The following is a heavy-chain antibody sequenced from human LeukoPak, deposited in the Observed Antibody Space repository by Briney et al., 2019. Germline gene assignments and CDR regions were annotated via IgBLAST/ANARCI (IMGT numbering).Heavy chain of an antibody. J-gene: IGHJ4*02. V-gene: IGHV3-30*03. CDR3: ARISYGGQFDY. Sequence: QPGRSLRLSCAASGFTFSSYGMHWVRLAPGKGLEWVAVISYDGSNKYYADSVKGRFTISRDNSKNTLYLQMNSLRAEDTAVYYCARISYGGQFDYWGQGTLVTVSS. D-gene: IGHD4-23*01. CDR2: ISYDGSNK. CDR1: GFTFSSYG.